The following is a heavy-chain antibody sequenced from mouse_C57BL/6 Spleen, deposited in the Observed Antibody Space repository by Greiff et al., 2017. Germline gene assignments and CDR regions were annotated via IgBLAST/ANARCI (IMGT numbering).Heavy chain of an antibody. CDR1: GYSFTGYY. V-gene: IGHV1-42*01. D-gene: IGHD2-4*01. CDR2: INPSTGGT. Sequence: EVKLMESGPELVKPGASVKISCKASGYSFTGYYMNWVKQSPEKSLEWIGEINPSTGGTTYNQKFKAKATLTVDKSSSTAYMQLKSLTSEDSAVYYCARNPIYYDYLYYFDYWGQGTTLTVSS. J-gene: IGHJ2*01. CDR3: ARNPIYYDYLYYFDY.